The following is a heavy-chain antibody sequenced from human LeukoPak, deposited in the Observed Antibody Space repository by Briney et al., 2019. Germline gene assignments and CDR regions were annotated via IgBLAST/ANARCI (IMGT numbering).Heavy chain of an antibody. Sequence: SETLSLTCTVSGGFISSDNYYWTWIRQPAGEGLEWIGRISISGSTNSNPSLRSRVTISLDTSKNQFSLNLWSVTAADTAVYYCARDPLSYYDILTGYSPYFDYWGQGTLVTVSS. J-gene: IGHJ4*02. CDR3: ARDPLSYYDILTGYSPYFDY. D-gene: IGHD3-9*01. V-gene: IGHV4-61*02. CDR1: GGFISSDNYY. CDR2: ISISGST.